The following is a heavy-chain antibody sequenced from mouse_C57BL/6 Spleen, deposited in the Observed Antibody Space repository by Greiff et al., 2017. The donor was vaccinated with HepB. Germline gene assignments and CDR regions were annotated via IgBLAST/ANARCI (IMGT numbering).Heavy chain of an antibody. CDR2: ISSGGSYT. CDR1: GFTFSSYG. J-gene: IGHJ1*03. V-gene: IGHV5-6*02. CDR3: ARQTATVVANFDV. D-gene: IGHD1-1*01. Sequence: EVMLVESGGDLVKPGGSLKLSCAASGFTFSSYGMSWVRQTPDKRLEWVATISSGGSYTYYPDSVKGRFTISRDNAKNTLYLQMSSLKSEDTAMYYCARQTATVVANFDVWGTGTTVTVSS.